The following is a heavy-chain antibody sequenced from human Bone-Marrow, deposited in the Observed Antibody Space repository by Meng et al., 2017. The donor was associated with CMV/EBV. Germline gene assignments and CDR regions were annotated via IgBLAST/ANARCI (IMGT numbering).Heavy chain of an antibody. CDR1: GYIFTTYG. V-gene: IGHV1-18*01. Sequence: ASVKVSCKASGYIFTTYGISWVRQAPGQGLEWMGWISGYDDNTKYAQKVQGRVTMTTDTSTSTAYMELRSLRSDDTAVYYCARDFPLKGVVILTETKRGYYYYGMDVWGQGTTVTVSS. J-gene: IGHJ6*02. CDR2: ISGYDDNT. CDR3: ARDFPLKGVVILTETKRGYYYYGMDV. D-gene: IGHD3-3*01.